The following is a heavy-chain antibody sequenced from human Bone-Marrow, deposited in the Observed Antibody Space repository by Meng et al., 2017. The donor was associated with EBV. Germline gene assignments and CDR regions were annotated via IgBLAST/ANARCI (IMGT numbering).Heavy chain of an antibody. CDR1: GGSFSGYY. J-gene: IGHJ4*02. Sequence: QVRLQRGGQGLLKPPATLSLTCAFYGGSFSGYYWSWTRQPPGKGLEWIGEINHSGSTNYNPSLKCRVTISVDTSKNQFSLKLSSVTAADTAVYYCARGPLEWEPRGEDYWGQGTLVTVSS. V-gene: IGHV4-34*01. CDR2: INHSGST. D-gene: IGHD1-26*01. CDR3: ARGPLEWEPRGEDY.